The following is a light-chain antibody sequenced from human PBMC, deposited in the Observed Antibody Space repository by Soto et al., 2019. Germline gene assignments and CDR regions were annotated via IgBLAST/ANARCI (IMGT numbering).Light chain of an antibody. V-gene: IGKV3-20*01. CDR2: GAS. CDR1: QSVSSSY. J-gene: IGKJ1*01. CDR3: QQYGSSLTWT. Sequence: EIVLTPSPRTLSLSPGERATLSCRASQSVSSSYLAWSQQKPGQAPRLLIYGASSRATGIPDRLSGSRSGTDFTLTISRLEPEDFAVYYCQQYGSSLTWTFGQGTKVDIK.